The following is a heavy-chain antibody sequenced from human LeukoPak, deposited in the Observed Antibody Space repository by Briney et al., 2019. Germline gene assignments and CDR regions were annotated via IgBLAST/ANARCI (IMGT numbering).Heavy chain of an antibody. V-gene: IGHV3-21*01. J-gene: IGHJ6*02. CDR1: GFTFSSYS. Sequence: GSLRLSCAASGFTFSSYSMNWVRQAPGKGLEWVSSISSSSSYIYYADSVKGRFTISRDNAKNSLYLQMNSLRAEDTAVYYCARDGSLGQLVTYDMDVWGQGTTVTVSS. CDR2: ISSSSSYI. D-gene: IGHD6-6*01. CDR3: ARDGSLGQLVTYDMDV.